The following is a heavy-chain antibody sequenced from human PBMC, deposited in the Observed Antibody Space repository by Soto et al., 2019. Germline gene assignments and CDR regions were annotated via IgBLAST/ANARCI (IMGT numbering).Heavy chain of an antibody. CDR2: IYYSGST. CDR3: ASVVAGTPKFDY. V-gene: IGHV4-39*01. CDR1: GGSISSSSYY. D-gene: IGHD6-19*01. Sequence: SETLSLTCTVSGGSISSSSYYWGWIRQPPGKGLEWIGSIYYSGSTYYNPSLKSRVTISVDTSKNQFSLKLSSVTAADTAVYYCASVVAGTPKFDYWGQGTLVTVSS. J-gene: IGHJ4*02.